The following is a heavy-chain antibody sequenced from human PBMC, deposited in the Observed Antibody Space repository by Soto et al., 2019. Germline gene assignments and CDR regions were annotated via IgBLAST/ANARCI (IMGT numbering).Heavy chain of an antibody. CDR2: IDPDDSYI. J-gene: IGHJ4*02. Sequence: GESLKISCKGSGYSFTCYWINWVRQMPGKGLEWMGRIDPDDSYINYSPSFQGHVTISADRSISTAYLQWSSLKASDTAIYYCARRLGAITGDYWGQGTPVTVSS. V-gene: IGHV5-10-1*01. D-gene: IGHD3-16*01. CDR3: ARRLGAITGDY. CDR1: GYSFTCYW.